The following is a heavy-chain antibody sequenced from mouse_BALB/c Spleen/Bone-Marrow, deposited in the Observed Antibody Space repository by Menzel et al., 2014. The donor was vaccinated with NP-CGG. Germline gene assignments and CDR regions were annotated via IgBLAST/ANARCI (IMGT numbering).Heavy chain of an antibody. Sequence: EVQLQQSGPELVKPGASVKISCKASGYPFTGYYMHWVKQSHGNSLDWIGYIYPYNGVSSYNQKFKGKATLTVDKSSSTAFMELRSLTADDSAVYYCKSRGEYFDVWGAGTTVTVSS. CDR2: IYPYNGVS. CDR1: GYPFTGYY. V-gene: IGHV1-31*01. J-gene: IGHJ1*01. CDR3: KSRGEYFDV.